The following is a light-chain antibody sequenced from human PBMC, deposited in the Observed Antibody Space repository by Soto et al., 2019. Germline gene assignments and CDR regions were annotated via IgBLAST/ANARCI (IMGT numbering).Light chain of an antibody. J-gene: IGKJ1*01. CDR1: QSVSSSY. V-gene: IGKV3-20*01. Sequence: EIVLTQSPGTLSLSPGERATLSCRASQSVSSSYLAWYQQKPGQAPRLLIYGASSRATGIPDRFSGSGSGTDCTLTIRRLEPEDFAVYYCQQYGSSPTWTFGQGTKVEIK. CDR3: QQYGSSPTWT. CDR2: GAS.